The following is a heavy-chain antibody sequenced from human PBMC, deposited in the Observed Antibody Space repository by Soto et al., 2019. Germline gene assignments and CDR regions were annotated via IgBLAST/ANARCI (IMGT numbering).Heavy chain of an antibody. V-gene: IGHV3-7*01. CDR2: IKPDGSAN. D-gene: IGHD3-10*01. Sequence: GGSLRLSCGAFGFTFITYLMSWVRQAPGKGLEWVTNIKPDGSANNYVGSVKGRFTISRDNAKNQLYLQLNRLRVEDTALYYCARDGSWAFDIWGQGTLVTVSS. CDR3: ARDGSWAFDI. CDR1: GFTFITYL. J-gene: IGHJ3*02.